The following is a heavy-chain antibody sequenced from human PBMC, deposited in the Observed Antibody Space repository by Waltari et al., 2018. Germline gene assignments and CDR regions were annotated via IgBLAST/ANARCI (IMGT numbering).Heavy chain of an antibody. V-gene: IGHV4-59*01. CDR3: ARDLYYDSSGYFDY. J-gene: IGHJ4*02. CDR2: IYYSGST. Sequence: QVQLQESGPGLVKPSETLSLTCTVSGGSISSYYWSWIRPPPGKGLEWIGYIYYSGSTNYNPSLKSRVTISVDTSKNQFSLKLSSVTAADTAVYYCARDLYYDSSGYFDYWGQGTLVTVSS. CDR1: GGSISSYY. D-gene: IGHD3-22*01.